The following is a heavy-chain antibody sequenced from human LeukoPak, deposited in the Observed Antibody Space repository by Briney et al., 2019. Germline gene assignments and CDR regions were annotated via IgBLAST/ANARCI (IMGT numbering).Heavy chain of an antibody. J-gene: IGHJ4*02. CDR1: GFTFRNYG. D-gene: IGHD5-12*01. Sequence: PGRSLRLSCAASGFTFRNYGMHWVRQAPGKGLECVAVISIDGREKYYADSVKGRFTISRDNSKNTLYLQMSSLRGDDTAVYYCANPQSRGYDYLDYWGQGTLVTVSS. CDR2: ISIDGREK. V-gene: IGHV3-30*18. CDR3: ANPQSRGYDYLDY.